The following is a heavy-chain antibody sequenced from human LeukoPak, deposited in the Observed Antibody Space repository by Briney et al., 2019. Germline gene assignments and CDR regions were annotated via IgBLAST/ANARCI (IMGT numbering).Heavy chain of an antibody. J-gene: IGHJ4*02. Sequence: PSETLSLTCTVSGGSISSYYGSWIRQPPGKGLEWIGYIYYSGSTNYNPSLKSRVTISVDTSKNQFSLKLSSVTAADTAVYYCARRGVTGSLDYWGQGTLVTVSS. CDR2: IYYSGST. CDR3: ARRGVTGSLDY. D-gene: IGHD1-20*01. V-gene: IGHV4-59*08. CDR1: GGSISSYY.